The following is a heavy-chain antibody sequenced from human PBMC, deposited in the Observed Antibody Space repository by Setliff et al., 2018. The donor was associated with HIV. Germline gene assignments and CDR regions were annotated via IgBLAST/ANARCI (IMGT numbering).Heavy chain of an antibody. Sequence: GGSLRLSCTASGFTFSSYTMNWVRQAPGKGLEWVSSISDSSGSRISYADSVKGRFTVSRDNARNSLYLQMNSLRAEETGLYYCARGGIVGEQRAMDVWGKGTTVTRLL. CDR2: ISDSSGSRI. CDR1: GFTFSSYT. J-gene: IGHJ6*03. D-gene: IGHD1-26*01. V-gene: IGHV3-21*01. CDR3: ARGGIVGEQRAMDV.